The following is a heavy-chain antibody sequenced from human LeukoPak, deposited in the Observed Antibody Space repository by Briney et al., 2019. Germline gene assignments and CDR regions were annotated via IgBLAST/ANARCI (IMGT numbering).Heavy chain of an antibody. CDR3: ARRRDGSQPDFDY. CDR1: GYSFSSYW. D-gene: IGHD5-24*01. V-gene: IGHV5-51*01. J-gene: IGHJ4*02. CDR2: IYPGDSNI. Sequence: GESLKISCKGSGYSFSSYWIGWVRQMPGKGLEWMGIIYPGDSNIRYSPSFQGQVTISADKSVSTAYLRWSSLKASDTAMYYCARRRDGSQPDFDYWGQGTLVTVSS.